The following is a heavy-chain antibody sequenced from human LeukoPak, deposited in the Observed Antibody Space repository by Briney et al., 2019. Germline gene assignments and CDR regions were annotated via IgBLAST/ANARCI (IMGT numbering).Heavy chain of an antibody. D-gene: IGHD3-10*01. Sequence: GGSLRLSCAASGFTFGSYAMSWVRQAPGKGLEWVSSVRGGGDNIQYAVSVKGRFTISRDNSNKTLHLQMNNLRVDDTAVYYCAKEFFGSGNSFNGAFDSWGQGALVTVSS. CDR3: AKEFFGSGNSFNGAFDS. V-gene: IGHV3-23*01. CDR1: GFTFGSYA. J-gene: IGHJ4*02. CDR2: VRGGGDNI.